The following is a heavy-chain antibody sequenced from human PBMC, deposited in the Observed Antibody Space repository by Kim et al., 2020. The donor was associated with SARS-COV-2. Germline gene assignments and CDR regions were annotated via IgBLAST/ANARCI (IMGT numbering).Heavy chain of an antibody. CDR1: GFTFSSYS. D-gene: IGHD2-21*02. Sequence: GGSLRLSCAASGFTFSSYSMNWVRQAPGKGLEWVSSISSSSSYIYYADSVKGRFTISRDNAKNSLYLQMNSLRAEDTAVYYCARGSITVTAIRSYGMDVWGQGTTVTVSS. V-gene: IGHV3-21*01. CDR3: ARGSITVTAIRSYGMDV. J-gene: IGHJ6*02. CDR2: ISSSSSYI.